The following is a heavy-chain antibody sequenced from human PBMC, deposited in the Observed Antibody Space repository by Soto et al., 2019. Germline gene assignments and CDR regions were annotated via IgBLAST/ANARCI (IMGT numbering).Heavy chain of an antibody. Sequence: PGGSLRLSCAASGFTFSSYAMHWVRQAPGKGLEWVAVISYDGSNKYYADSVKGRFTISRDNSKNTLYLQMNSLRAEDTAVYYCARERRGCSTSCYPLYYFDYWGQGTLVTVSS. D-gene: IGHD2-2*01. CDR1: GFTFSSYA. J-gene: IGHJ4*02. CDR2: ISYDGSNK. V-gene: IGHV3-30-3*01. CDR3: ARERRGCSTSCYPLYYFDY.